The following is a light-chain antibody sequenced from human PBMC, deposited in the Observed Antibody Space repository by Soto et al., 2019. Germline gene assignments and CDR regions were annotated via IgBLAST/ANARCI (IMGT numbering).Light chain of an antibody. V-gene: IGLV2-14*01. J-gene: IGLJ1*01. CDR3: SSYTSSSTDV. CDR1: NSDVGIYDF. CDR2: EVS. Sequence: QSVLTQPASVSGTPGRSITISCTGSNSDVGIYDFVSWYQHHPGRAPKLIVSEVSHRPSGVSNRFSGSKSGNTASLTISGLQSEDEADYYCSSYTSSSTDVFGTGTKVTVL.